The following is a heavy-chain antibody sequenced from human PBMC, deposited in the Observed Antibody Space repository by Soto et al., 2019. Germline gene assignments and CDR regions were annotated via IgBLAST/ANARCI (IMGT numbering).Heavy chain of an antibody. CDR3: ARDLGLLKSLFDY. CDR1: GFTFRNFE. Sequence: SGGSLRLSCAASGFTFRNFEMNWVRQAPGKGLEWLSYISSSGGTIYYADSVKGRFTISRDNAKNSLYLQMNSLRAEDTAVYYCARDLGLLKSLFDYWGQGTLVTVSS. D-gene: IGHD3-16*01. V-gene: IGHV3-48*03. CDR2: ISSSGGTI. J-gene: IGHJ4*02.